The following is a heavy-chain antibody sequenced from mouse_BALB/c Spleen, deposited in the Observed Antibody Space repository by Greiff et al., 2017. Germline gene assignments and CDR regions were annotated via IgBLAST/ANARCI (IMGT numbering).Heavy chain of an antibody. J-gene: IGHJ2*01. CDR3: ARHYYDYDDY. V-gene: IGHV5-6*01. CDR1: GFTFSSYG. Sequence: EVHLVESGGDLVKPGGSLKLSCAASGFTFSSYGMSWVRQTPDKRLEWVATISSGGSYTYYPDSVKGRFTISRDNAKNTLYLQMSSLKSEDTAMYYCARHYYDYDDYWGQGTTLTVSS. D-gene: IGHD2-4*01. CDR2: ISSGGSYT.